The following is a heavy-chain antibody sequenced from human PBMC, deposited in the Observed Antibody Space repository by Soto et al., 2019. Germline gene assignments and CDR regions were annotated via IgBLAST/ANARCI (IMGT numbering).Heavy chain of an antibody. V-gene: IGHV3-74*01. CDR3: Y. CDR2: INSDGNST. Sequence: EVQLVESGGGLVQPGGSLRLSCAASGFTFSSYWMHWVRQAPGKGLVWVSRINSDGNSTNYADSVKGRFTISRDNAKNTLYLKMNSLRAEETLFGFDYWGQGTLVTVSS. CDR1: GFTFSSYW. J-gene: IGHJ4*02. D-gene: IGHD2-21*01.